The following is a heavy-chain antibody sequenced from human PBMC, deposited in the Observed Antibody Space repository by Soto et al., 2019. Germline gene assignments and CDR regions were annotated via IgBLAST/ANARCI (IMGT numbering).Heavy chain of an antibody. CDR3: ARGIGDSSSSKPFDY. J-gene: IGHJ4*02. Sequence: QVQLQESGPGLVKPSGTLSLTCAVSSGSISSSNWWSWVRQPPGEGLEWLGDFYHSGRTNYNPSLKRRVTISVDKSKNQFSLKLSSVTAADTAVYYCARGIGDSSSSKPFDYWGQGTLVTVSS. V-gene: IGHV4-4*02. CDR2: FYHSGRT. CDR1: SGSISSSNW. D-gene: IGHD6-6*01.